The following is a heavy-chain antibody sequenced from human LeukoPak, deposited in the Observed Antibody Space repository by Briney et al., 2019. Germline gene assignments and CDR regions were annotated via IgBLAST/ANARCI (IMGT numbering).Heavy chain of an antibody. Sequence: ASVKVSCKASGYTFTSYAMNWVRQAPGQGLEWMGWINTNTGNPTYAQGFTGRFVFSLDTSVSTAYLQISSLKAEDTAVYYCARVYFWDWSGYYLYYYYGMDVWGQGTTVTVSS. CDR3: ARVYFWDWSGYYLYYYYGMDV. V-gene: IGHV7-4-1*02. CDR1: GYTFTSYA. J-gene: IGHJ6*02. D-gene: IGHD3-3*01. CDR2: INTNTGNP.